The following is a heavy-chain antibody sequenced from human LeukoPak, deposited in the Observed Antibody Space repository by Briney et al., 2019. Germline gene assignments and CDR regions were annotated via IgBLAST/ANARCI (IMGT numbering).Heavy chain of an antibody. CDR1: GYTFTGYY. J-gene: IGHJ6*03. CDR2: INPNSGGT. Sequence: ASVKVSCKASGYTFTGYYMHWVRQAPGQGLEWMEWINPNSGGTNYAQKFQGRVTMTRDTSISTAYMELSRLRSDDTAVYYCAGDGGGSYYGDYYYMDVWGKGTTVTVSS. CDR3: AGDGGGSYYGDYYYMDV. D-gene: IGHD1-26*01. V-gene: IGHV1-2*02.